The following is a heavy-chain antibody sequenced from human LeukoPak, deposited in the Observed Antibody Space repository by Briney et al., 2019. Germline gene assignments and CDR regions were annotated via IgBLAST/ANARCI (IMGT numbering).Heavy chain of an antibody. J-gene: IGHJ4*02. CDR3: VKDSPPRYSGSPPAY. CDR1: GFTLSSHS. Sequence: GGSLRLSCAASGFTLSSHSMNWVRQAPGKGREWVSYISSSSSTIYYADSVKGRFTISRDNAKNSLYLQMNSLRADDTAVYYCVKDSPPRYSGSPPAYWGQGTLVTVSS. V-gene: IGHV3-48*04. CDR2: ISSSSSTI. D-gene: IGHD1-26*01.